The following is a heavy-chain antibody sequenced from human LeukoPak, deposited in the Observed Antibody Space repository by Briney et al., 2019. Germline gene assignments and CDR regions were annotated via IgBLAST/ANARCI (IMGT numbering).Heavy chain of an antibody. Sequence: ETLSLTCAVYGGSFSGYYWSWIRQPPGKGLEWVASIRQDGGEKSYVDSVKGRFTISRDNTKNSLYLQMSSLRAEDTAVYYCARDGTAPGLYFDLWGQGSLVTVSS. D-gene: IGHD6-13*01. J-gene: IGHJ4*01. CDR3: ARDGTAPGLYFDL. V-gene: IGHV3-7*01. CDR2: IRQDGGEK. CDR1: GGSFSGYY.